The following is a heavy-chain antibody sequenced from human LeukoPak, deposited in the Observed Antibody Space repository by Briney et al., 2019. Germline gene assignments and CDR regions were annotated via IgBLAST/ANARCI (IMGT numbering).Heavy chain of an antibody. D-gene: IGHD3-22*01. CDR2: ISSSGSTI. CDR1: GFSFSIYS. V-gene: IGHV3-48*04. J-gene: IGHJ4*02. Sequence: PGGSLRLSCAASGFSFSIYSMNWVRQAPGKGLEWVSYISSSGSTIYYADSVKGRFTISRDNAKNSLYLQMNSLRAEDTAVYYCARDQGGYYPFDYWGQGTLVTVSS. CDR3: ARDQGGYYPFDY.